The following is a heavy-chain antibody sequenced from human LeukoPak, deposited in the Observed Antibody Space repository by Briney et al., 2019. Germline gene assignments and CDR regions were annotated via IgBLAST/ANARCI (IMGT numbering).Heavy chain of an antibody. V-gene: IGHV1-2*02. CDR2: INPNSGGT. CDR1: GYTFTGYY. D-gene: IGHD2-15*01. J-gene: IGHJ4*02. Sequence: ASVKVSCKASGYTFTGYYMHWVRQAPGQGLEWMGWINPNSGGTNYAQKFQGRVTMTEDTSTDTAYMELSSLRSEGTAVYYCATGVGWTRTDYWGQGTLVTVSS. CDR3: ATGVGWTRTDY.